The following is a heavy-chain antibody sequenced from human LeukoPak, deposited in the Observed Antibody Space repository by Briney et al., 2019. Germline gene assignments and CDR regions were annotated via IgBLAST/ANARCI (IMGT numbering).Heavy chain of an antibody. D-gene: IGHD3-10*01. V-gene: IGHV3-33*01. CDR3: ARGVWFGESNNWFDP. CDR1: GFTFSSYG. CDR2: IWYDGSNK. Sequence: GSLRLSCAASGFTFSSYGMHWVRQAPGKGLEWVAVIWYDGSNKYYADSVKGRFTISRDNSKNTLYLQMNSLRAEDTAVYYCARGVWFGESNNWFDPWGQGTLVTVSS. J-gene: IGHJ5*02.